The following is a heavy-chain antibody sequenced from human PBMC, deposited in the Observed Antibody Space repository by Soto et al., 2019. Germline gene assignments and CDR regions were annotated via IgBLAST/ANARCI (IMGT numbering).Heavy chain of an antibody. Sequence: ASVTVSCKDSVYTSTSYAMHWVRQAPGQRLEWMGWINAGNGNTKYSQKFQGRVTITRDTSASTAYMELSSLRSEDTAVYYCARSIVVVTALDYWGQGTLVTVS. V-gene: IGHV1-3*01. D-gene: IGHD2-21*02. CDR2: INAGNGNT. CDR1: VYTSTSYA. J-gene: IGHJ4*02. CDR3: ARSIVVVTALDY.